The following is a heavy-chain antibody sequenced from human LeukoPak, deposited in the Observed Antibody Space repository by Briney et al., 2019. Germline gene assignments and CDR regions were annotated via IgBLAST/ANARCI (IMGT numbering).Heavy chain of an antibody. V-gene: IGHV4-59*08. CDR3: ARQLAYYYRSGGFDP. J-gene: IGHJ5*02. Sequence: SETLSLTCTLSGGSIASYYWSWIRQPPGKGLEWIGYIYNSVTTNYNPSLKSRVTISVDTSKNQFSLNLRSVTAADTAVYYCARQLAYYYRSGGFDPWGQGALVTVSS. D-gene: IGHD3-10*01. CDR1: GGSIASYY. CDR2: IYNSVTT.